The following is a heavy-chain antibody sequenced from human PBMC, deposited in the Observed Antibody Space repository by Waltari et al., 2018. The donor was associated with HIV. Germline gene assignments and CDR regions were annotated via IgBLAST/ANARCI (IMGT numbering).Heavy chain of an antibody. CDR3: ADPFADLDL. CDR1: GFTVSNHW. CDR2: IKSDGSDI. J-gene: IGHJ2*01. V-gene: IGHV3-74*01. Sequence: EVQLVESGGGLVQPGGSLRLACSASGFTVSNHWLHWVRKAPGKGLVWVLHIKSDGSDITYADSVKGRFTISRDNAKNTLYLQMTSLRAEDTAVYYCADPFADLDLWGRGTLVTVSS.